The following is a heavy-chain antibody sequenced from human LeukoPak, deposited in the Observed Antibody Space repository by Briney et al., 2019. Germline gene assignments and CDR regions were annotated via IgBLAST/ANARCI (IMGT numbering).Heavy chain of an antibody. CDR2: IFYSGTT. V-gene: IGHV4-59*11. J-gene: IGHJ4*02. Sequence: PSETLSLTCTVSNDSISPLYWGWIRQPPGKGLEFIGYIFYSGTTNFNPSLKSRVTLSVDTSKNQFSLRLNSVTAADTAVYYCAIERSAAKYYFDSWGQGTLVTVSS. CDR1: NDSISPLY. CDR3: AIERSAAKYYFDS. D-gene: IGHD6-13*01.